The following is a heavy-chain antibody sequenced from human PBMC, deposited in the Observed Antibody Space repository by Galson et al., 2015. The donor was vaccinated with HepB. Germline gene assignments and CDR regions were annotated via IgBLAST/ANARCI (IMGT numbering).Heavy chain of an antibody. J-gene: IGHJ4*02. CDR1: GYTFTAFW. CDR3: ASRHSYFRSGTWYNVADY. D-gene: IGHD3-10*01. V-gene: IGHV5-10-1*01. Sequence: QSGAEVKKPGESLRISCKGSGYTFTAFWISWVRQIPGKGLEWLGRLDPSDAYTHYSPSFPGHVSMSVDKSTTTAYLQWSGLKASDTAMYYGASRHSYFRSGTWYNVADYWGQGTLVSVSS. CDR2: LDPSDAYT.